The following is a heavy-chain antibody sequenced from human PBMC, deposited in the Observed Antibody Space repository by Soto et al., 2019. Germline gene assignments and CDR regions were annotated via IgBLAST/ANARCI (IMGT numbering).Heavy chain of an antibody. V-gene: IGHV4-59*01. J-gene: IGHJ4*02. Sequence: PSETLSLTCTVSGGSISGYYWSWIRQPPGKGLEWIGYIYYSGSTNYNPSLKSRVTISVDTSKNQFSLKLSSVTAADTAVYYCARVVGGGSYYFDYWGQGTLVTVSS. CDR2: IYYSGST. CDR3: ARVVGGGSYYFDY. D-gene: IGHD1-26*01. CDR1: GGSISGYY.